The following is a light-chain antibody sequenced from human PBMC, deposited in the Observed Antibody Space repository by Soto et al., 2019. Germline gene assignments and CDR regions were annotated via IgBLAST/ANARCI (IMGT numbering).Light chain of an antibody. CDR1: SSNIGAGYD. V-gene: IGLV1-40*01. CDR3: QSYASSLSGWL. CDR2: GNT. J-gene: IGLJ2*01. Sequence: QSVLTQPPSVSGAPGQRVTISCTGSSSNIGAGYDVHWYQQLPGTAPKLLVHGNTDRPSGVPDRFSGSKSGTSASLAITGLHAEDEADYYCQSYASSLSGWLFGGGTKLTVL.